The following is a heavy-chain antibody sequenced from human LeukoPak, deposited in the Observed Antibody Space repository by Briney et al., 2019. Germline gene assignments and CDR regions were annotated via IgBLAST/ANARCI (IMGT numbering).Heavy chain of an antibody. CDR2: INHIGDI. CDR1: SGSFSDYF. CDR3: ARKGAATDAAYYFFYMDV. Sequence: SETLSLTCAVNSGSFSDYFWSWIRQPPGKGLEWIAEINHIGDINYNPSLESRVTISVDMPRNQFSLKLSSVTAADTAVYYCARKGAATDAAYYFFYMDVWGKGTAVTVSS. J-gene: IGHJ6*03. V-gene: IGHV4-34*01. D-gene: IGHD6-13*01.